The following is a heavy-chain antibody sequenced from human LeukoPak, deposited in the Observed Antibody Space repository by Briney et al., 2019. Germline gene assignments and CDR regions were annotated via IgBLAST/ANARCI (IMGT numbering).Heavy chain of an antibody. CDR2: ISSSGNTI. CDR3: ARGYTYVFG. CDR1: GFTFSSHE. D-gene: IGHD5-18*01. Sequence: PGGSLRLSCAASGFTFSSHEMNWVRQAPGKGLEWVSYISSSGNTIYYADSVMGRFTISRDNAKNSLYLQMNSLRAEDTAVYYCARGYTYVFGWGQGTLVTVSS. V-gene: IGHV3-48*03. J-gene: IGHJ4*02.